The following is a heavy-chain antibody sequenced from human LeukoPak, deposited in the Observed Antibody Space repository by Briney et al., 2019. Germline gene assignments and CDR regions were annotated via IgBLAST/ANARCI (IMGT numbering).Heavy chain of an antibody. J-gene: IGHJ5*02. CDR2: ISSSSSYI. CDR1: GFTFSSYS. V-gene: IGHV3-21*01. Sequence: PRGSLRLSCAASGFTFSSYSMNWVRQAPGKGLEWVSSISSSSSYIYYADSVKGRFTISRDNAKNSLYLQMNSLRAEDTAVYYCARRVRGVLNWFDPWGQGTLVTVSS. CDR3: ARRVRGVLNWFDP. D-gene: IGHD3-10*01.